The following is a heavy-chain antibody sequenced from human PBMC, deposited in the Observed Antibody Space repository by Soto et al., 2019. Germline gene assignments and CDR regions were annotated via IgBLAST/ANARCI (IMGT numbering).Heavy chain of an antibody. CDR1: GFSFSSYW. D-gene: IGHD3-9*01. CDR3: ARELTAFGMDV. CDR2: LNSDGTDT. Sequence: PLGSLRLSCAASGFSFSSYWMHWVRQAPGSGLVWVSRLNSDGTDTDYAYSVKGRFTISRDTAKDTLYLQMNSLRTEDTAVYYCARELTAFGMDVWGQGTTVTVSS. J-gene: IGHJ6*02. V-gene: IGHV3-74*01.